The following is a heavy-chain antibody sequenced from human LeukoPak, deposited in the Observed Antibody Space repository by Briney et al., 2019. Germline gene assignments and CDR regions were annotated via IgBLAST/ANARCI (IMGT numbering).Heavy chain of an antibody. CDR1: GYTFTGYY. D-gene: IGHD5-18*01. J-gene: IGHJ4*02. CDR3: ARVAMVTGNDY. Sequence: ASVKVSCKASGYTFTGYYMHWVRQAPGQGLEWMGWINPNSGGTNYAQKFQGRVTMTRDTSISTAYMELRSLRSDDTAVYYCARVAMVTGNDYWGQGTLVTVSS. V-gene: IGHV1-2*02. CDR2: INPNSGGT.